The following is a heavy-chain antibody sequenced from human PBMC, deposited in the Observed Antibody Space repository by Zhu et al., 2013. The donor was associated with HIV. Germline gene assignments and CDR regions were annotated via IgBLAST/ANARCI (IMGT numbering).Heavy chain of an antibody. D-gene: IGHD3-3*01. CDR1: GYIFSNYG. CDR3: ATAPLVSRIFGVAYFPPGSFWILV. Sequence: QVQVTQSEPVLRKSGASVRVSCKTSGYIFSNYGINWVRLAPGRGLEWMGWITPYNGKTTYSHKMQGRVTMRDDTSTETAYLYLSSLRSDDTALYFCATAPLVSRIFGVAYFPPGSFWILVGGQGDNGHRLF. CDR2: ITPYNGKT. V-gene: IGHV1-18*01. J-gene: IGHJ3*01.